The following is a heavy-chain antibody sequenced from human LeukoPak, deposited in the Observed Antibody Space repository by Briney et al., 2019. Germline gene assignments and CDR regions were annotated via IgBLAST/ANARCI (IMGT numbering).Heavy chain of an antibody. CDR3: ARVQYSSGWYFDY. D-gene: IGHD6-19*01. J-gene: IGHJ4*02. CDR2: ISYDGSNK. Sequence: PGRSLRLSCAASGFTFSSYAMHWVRQAPGKGLEWVAFISYDGSNKYYADSVKGRFTISRENSKNTLYLQINSLRPEDTAVYYCARVQYSSGWYFDYWGQGTLVTVSS. CDR1: GFTFSSYA. V-gene: IGHV3-30-3*01.